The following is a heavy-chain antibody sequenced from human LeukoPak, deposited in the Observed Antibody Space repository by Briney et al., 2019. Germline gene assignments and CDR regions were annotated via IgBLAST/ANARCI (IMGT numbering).Heavy chain of an antibody. V-gene: IGHV4-59*01. CDR2: IYYSGST. CDR3: ARGNYDSSGYYQNQFDY. Sequence: SETLSLTCTVSGGSISSYYWSWIRQPPGEGLEWIGYIYYSGSTNYNPSLKSRVTISVDTSTNQFALQLSSVTAADTAVYYCARGNYDSSGYYQNQFDYWGQGTLVTVSS. CDR1: GGSISSYY. J-gene: IGHJ4*02. D-gene: IGHD3-22*01.